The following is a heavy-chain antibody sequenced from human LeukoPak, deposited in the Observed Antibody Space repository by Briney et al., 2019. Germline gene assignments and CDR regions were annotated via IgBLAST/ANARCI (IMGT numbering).Heavy chain of an antibody. V-gene: IGHV4-59*01. CDR2: IYHSGST. CDR1: GGSISTYY. Sequence: SETLSLTCTLSGGSISTYYWSWILQPPGKGLEWIGYIYHSGSTNYSPSLKSRVTISVDTSKNRFSLKLSSVTAADTAVYYCARGGGYASPIGYWGQGALVTVSS. J-gene: IGHJ4*02. D-gene: IGHD5-12*01. CDR3: ARGGGYASPIGY.